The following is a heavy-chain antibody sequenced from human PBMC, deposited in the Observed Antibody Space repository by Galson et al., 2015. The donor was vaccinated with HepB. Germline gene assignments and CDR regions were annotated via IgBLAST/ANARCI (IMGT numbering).Heavy chain of an antibody. Sequence: QSGAEVKKPGESLRISCEGSGYIFTDSWITWVRQMPGKGLEWMGRIDPSDSYINYSPSFQGHVTISADKSISTAYLQWSSLKATDTAMYYCARQGGSGYYGGSLDYWGQGTLVTVSS. CDR2: IDPSDSYI. CDR3: ARQGGSGYYGGSLDY. CDR1: GYIFTDSW. V-gene: IGHV5-10-1*01. D-gene: IGHD3-3*01. J-gene: IGHJ4*02.